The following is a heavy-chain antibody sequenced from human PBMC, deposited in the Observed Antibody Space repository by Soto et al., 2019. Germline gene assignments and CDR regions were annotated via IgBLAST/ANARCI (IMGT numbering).Heavy chain of an antibody. CDR2: IYPGDSDT. V-gene: IGHV5-51*01. Sequence: GESLKISCKGSGYRFTSDWIAWVRQMPGKGLEWMGIIYPGDSDTRYSPSFQGQVTITADKSTSTAYLQWSSLKSSDTAMYYCARHRGGVRGVIDYSGQGTLVTVSS. CDR1: GYRFTSDW. J-gene: IGHJ4*02. CDR3: ARHRGGVRGVIDY. D-gene: IGHD3-10*01.